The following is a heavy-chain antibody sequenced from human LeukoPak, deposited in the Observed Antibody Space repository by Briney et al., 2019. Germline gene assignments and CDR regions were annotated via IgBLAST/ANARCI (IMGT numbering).Heavy chain of an antibody. J-gene: IGHJ4*02. Sequence: ASVKVSCKASGYTFTNYYIHWVRQAPGQGLEWMGLINPGGDNTNYAQKLQGRVTMTTDTSTSTAYMELRSLRSDDTAVYYCARDEGLGYCSGGSCYLPYYFDYWGQGTLVTVSS. CDR3: ARDEGLGYCSGGSCYLPYYFDY. D-gene: IGHD2-15*01. CDR2: INPGGDNT. CDR1: GYTFTNYY. V-gene: IGHV1-46*01.